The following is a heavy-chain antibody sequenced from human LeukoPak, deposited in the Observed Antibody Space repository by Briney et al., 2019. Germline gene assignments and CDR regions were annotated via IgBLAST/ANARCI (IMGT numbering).Heavy chain of an antibody. CDR1: GYTFISYG. J-gene: IGHJ4*02. Sequence: ASVTVSCKPSGYTFISYGISWVRQAPGQGVEWMGWISAYNGNTNYAQKLQGRVTMTTDTSTSTAYMELRTLRSDHTAVYYCARVAEDCSSTSCYAGVDYWGQGALVTVSS. CDR2: ISAYNGNT. D-gene: IGHD2-2*01. CDR3: ARVAEDCSSTSCYAGVDY. V-gene: IGHV1-18*01.